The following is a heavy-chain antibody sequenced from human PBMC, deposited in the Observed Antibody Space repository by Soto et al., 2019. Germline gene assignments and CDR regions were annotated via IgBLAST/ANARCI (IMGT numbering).Heavy chain of an antibody. J-gene: IGHJ3*02. CDR3: ARDIQRWLQSPAGAFDI. V-gene: IGHV1-18*01. D-gene: IGHD5-12*01. CDR2: ISAYNGNT. Sequence: ASVKVSCKASGYTFTSYGISWVRQAPGQGLEWMGWISAYNGNTNYAQKLQGRVTMTTDTSTSTAYMELRSLRSDDTAVYYCARDIQRWLQSPAGAFDIWGQGTMVTVSS. CDR1: GYTFTSYG.